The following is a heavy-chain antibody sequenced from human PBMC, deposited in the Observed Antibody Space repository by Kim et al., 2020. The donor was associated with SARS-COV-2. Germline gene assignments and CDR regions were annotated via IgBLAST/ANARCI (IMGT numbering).Heavy chain of an antibody. CDR1: GFTFGNYA. D-gene: IGHD1-26*01. CDR3: ASTLQWECGLDY. Sequence: GGSLRLSCAASGFTFGNYAMYWVRQGPGKGLEWVSGISRNSDSIVYVDSVKGRFTISRDNAKNSVSLEMNSLTTEDTALYYWASTLQWECGLDYWGQG. CDR2: ISRNSDSI. J-gene: IGHJ4*02. V-gene: IGHV3-9*01.